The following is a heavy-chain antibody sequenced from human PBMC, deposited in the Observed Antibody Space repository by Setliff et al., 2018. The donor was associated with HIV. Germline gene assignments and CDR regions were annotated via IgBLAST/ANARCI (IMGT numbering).Heavy chain of an antibody. D-gene: IGHD6-6*01. V-gene: IGHV3-33*01. CDR3: ARVWAMQQLVPGY. CDR1: GFTFSSYG. J-gene: IGHJ4*02. Sequence: GGSLRLSCAASGFTFSSYGMHWVRQAPGKGLEWVAVIWYDGNNKYYADSVKGRFTISRDNSKNTLYLQMNSLRAEDTAVYYCARVWAMQQLVPGYWGQGTLVTVSS. CDR2: IWYDGNNK.